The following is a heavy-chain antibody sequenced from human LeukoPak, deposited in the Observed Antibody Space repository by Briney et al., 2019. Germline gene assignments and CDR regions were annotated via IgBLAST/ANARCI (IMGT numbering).Heavy chain of an antibody. CDR2: IYSGGGT. J-gene: IGHJ5*02. Sequence: GGSLRLSCAASGFTVSSNYMSWVRQAPGKGLEWVPVIYSGGGTYYADSVKGRFTISRDDAKNSLYLQMNSLRAEDTAIYYCAKVPRQHDNWFDPWGQGTLVTVSS. V-gene: IGHV3-53*01. D-gene: IGHD3-9*01. CDR1: GFTVSSNY. CDR3: AKVPRQHDNWFDP.